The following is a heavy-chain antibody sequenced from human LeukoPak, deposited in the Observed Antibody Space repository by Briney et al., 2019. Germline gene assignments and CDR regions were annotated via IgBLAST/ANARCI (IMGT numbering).Heavy chain of an antibody. CDR1: GYTFTTYG. CDR2: ISAANGNT. CDR3: ARIGCSSTSCYGNSVDP. V-gene: IGHV1-18*01. J-gene: IGHJ5*02. Sequence: GASVKVSCKASGYTFTTYGFSWVRQAPGQGLEWMGWISAANGNTDYAQKLQGRVTTTTDTSTSTAYMELRNLRSDDTAVYYCARIGCSSTSCYGNSVDPWGQGTLVTVSS. D-gene: IGHD2-2*01.